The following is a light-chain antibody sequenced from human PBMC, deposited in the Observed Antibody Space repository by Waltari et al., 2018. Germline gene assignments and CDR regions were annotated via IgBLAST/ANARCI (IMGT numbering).Light chain of an antibody. CDR1: SSDVGGYNF. CDR3: SSYADSDKLV. Sequence: QSALAQPPSASGSPGQSVAISGPGTSSDVGGYNFVSWCQQHPGKAPKLMSYEVTKRPSGVPDRLSGSKSGNTAPLIVSVLQAEDAADYHCSSYADSDKLVCGGGTKLTVL. J-gene: IGLJ3*02. CDR2: EVT. V-gene: IGLV2-8*01.